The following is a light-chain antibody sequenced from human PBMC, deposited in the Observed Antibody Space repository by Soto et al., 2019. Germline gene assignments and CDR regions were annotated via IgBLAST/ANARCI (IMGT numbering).Light chain of an antibody. Sequence: DIHMTQSPSTLSASVGDRVTITCRASQNINSWLAWYQQKPGKAPKLLIYDASYLEGGVPSRFSGSGSGTAFTLTISSLQPDDFATYYCQQYNTFPWTFGQGTKVDIK. CDR2: DAS. V-gene: IGKV1-5*01. CDR3: QQYNTFPWT. CDR1: QNINSW. J-gene: IGKJ1*01.